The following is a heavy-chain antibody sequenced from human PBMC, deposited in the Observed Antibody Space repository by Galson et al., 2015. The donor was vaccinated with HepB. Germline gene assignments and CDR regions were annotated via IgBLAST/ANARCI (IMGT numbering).Heavy chain of an antibody. CDR3: ARDHDDTNRLFDY. V-gene: IGHV3-74*01. J-gene: IGHJ4*02. D-gene: IGHD2-8*01. Sequence: SLRLSCAASGFTFSDYWMHWVRQSPGKGLVWVSRISSSGTATRYADSVKGRFTISRDNAKNTLYLQMNSLTAEDTAVYYCARDHDDTNRLFDYWGQGTLVTVSS. CDR2: ISSSGTAT. CDR1: GFTFSDYW.